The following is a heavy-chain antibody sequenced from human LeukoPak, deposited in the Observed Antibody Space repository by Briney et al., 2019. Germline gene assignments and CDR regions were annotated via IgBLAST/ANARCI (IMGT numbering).Heavy chain of an antibody. J-gene: IGHJ4*02. CDR3: ARGYRYVVY. CDR2: INQDGSGK. D-gene: IGHD6-13*01. Sequence: GGSLRLSCAASGFTFSTYWMSWVRQAPGKGLEWVANINQDGSGKDYVDSLKGRFTISRDNTKNSLYLQMNSLRAEDTAVYYCARGYRYVVYWGQGALVTVSS. V-gene: IGHV3-7*03. CDR1: GFTFSTYW.